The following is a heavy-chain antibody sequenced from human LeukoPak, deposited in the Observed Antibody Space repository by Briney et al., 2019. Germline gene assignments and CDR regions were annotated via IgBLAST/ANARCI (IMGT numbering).Heavy chain of an antibody. CDR1: GYSFTSYW. V-gene: IGHV5-10-1*01. CDR3: ARPGYSSGSGYYYYGMDV. J-gene: IGHJ6*02. D-gene: IGHD6-19*01. CDR2: IDPSDSYT. Sequence: GESLKISCKGFGYSFTSYWISWVRQMPGKGLEWMGRIDPSDSYTNYSPSFQGHVTISADKSISTAYLQWSSLKASDTAMYYCARPGYSSGSGYYYYGMDVWGQGTTVTVSS.